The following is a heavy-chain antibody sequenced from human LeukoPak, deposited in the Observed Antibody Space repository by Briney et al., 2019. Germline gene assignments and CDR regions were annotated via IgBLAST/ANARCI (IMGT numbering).Heavy chain of an antibody. V-gene: IGHV3-48*04. CDR2: ISSSGSTI. D-gene: IGHD5-24*01. CDR3: ARVHGMTHNPWFDP. J-gene: IGHJ5*02. Sequence: PGGSLRLSCAASGFTFSSYSMSWIRQAPGKGLEWVSYISSSGSTIYYADSVKGRFAISRDNAKNSLYLQMNSLRAEDTAVYYCARVHGMTHNPWFDPWGQGTLVTVSS. CDR1: GFTFSSYS.